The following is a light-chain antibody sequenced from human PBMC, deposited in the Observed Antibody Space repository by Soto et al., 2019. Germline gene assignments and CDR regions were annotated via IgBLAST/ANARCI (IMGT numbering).Light chain of an antibody. CDR3: QQYNNWPLT. Sequence: AIRMTQSPSSLSASTGDRVTITCRASQGISSYLAWYQQKPGKAPKLLIYAASTLQSGVPSRFSGSGSGTDFTLTISCLLSEDFAVYSCQQYNNWPLTFGGGTKVEIK. CDR1: QGISSY. V-gene: IGKV1-8*01. CDR2: AAS. J-gene: IGKJ4*01.